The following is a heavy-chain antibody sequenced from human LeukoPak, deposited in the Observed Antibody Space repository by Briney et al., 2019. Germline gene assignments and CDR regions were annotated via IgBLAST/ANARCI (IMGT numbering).Heavy chain of an antibody. V-gene: IGHV4-4*07. CDR3: ARSRGTTLVTRFDY. CDR1: GGSISNYY. Sequence: PSETLSLTCTVSGGSISNYYWSWSRQPAGKGLEWMVRINTSGSTDYNPSLKSRVTMSVDTAKNQFSLNLSSLTAADTAVYYCARSRGTTLVTRFDYWGQGTLVTVSS. J-gene: IGHJ4*02. CDR2: INTSGST. D-gene: IGHD5-18*01.